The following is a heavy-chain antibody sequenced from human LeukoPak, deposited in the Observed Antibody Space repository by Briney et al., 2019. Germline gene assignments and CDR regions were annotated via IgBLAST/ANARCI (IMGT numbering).Heavy chain of an antibody. J-gene: IGHJ4*02. V-gene: IGHV1-69*04. CDR2: IIPILGIA. CDR1: GGTFSSYA. Sequence: ASVKVSCKASGGTFSSYAISWVRQAPGQGLEWMGRIIPILGIANYAQKFQGRVTITADKSTSTAYMELSSLRSEDTAVYYCAREVDYGDYGGSGYYFDYWGQGTLVTVSS. CDR3: AREVDYGDYGGSGYYFDY. D-gene: IGHD4-17*01.